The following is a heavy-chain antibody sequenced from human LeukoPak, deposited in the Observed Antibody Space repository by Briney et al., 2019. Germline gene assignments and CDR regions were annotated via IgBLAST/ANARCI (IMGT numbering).Heavy chain of an antibody. D-gene: IGHD4-23*01. J-gene: IGHJ4*02. CDR1: GYSISSGYY. CDR3: ARAPRDYGGNSGL. CDR2: IYHSGGT. Sequence: SETLSLTCAVSGYSISSGYYWGWIRQPPGKGLEWIGSIYHSGGTYYNPSLKSRVTISVDTSKNQFSLKLSSVTAADTAVYYCARAPRDYGGNSGLWGQGTLVTVSS. V-gene: IGHV4-38-2*01.